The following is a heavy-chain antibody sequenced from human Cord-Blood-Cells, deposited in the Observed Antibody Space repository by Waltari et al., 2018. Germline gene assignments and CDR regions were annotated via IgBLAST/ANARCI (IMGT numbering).Heavy chain of an antibody. V-gene: IGHV4-59*01. CDR2: NYYSGST. J-gene: IGHJ3*02. Sequence: QVQLQESGPGLVKPSETLSLTCTVSGGTISSYYWSWIRQPPGKGVEWIGYNYYSGSTNYNPPLKSRVTISVDTAKTQFSLKLSSVTAADTAVYYCARVRGYSGYDAFDIWGQGTMVTVSS. CDR1: GGTISSYY. CDR3: ARVRGYSGYDAFDI. D-gene: IGHD5-12*01.